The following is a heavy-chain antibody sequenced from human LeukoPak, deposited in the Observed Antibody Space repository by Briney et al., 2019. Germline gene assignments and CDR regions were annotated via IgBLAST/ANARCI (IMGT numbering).Heavy chain of an antibody. J-gene: IGHJ3*02. CDR3: ATDGVEMATIGI. Sequence: ASVKVSCKVSGYTLTELSMHWVRQAPGKGLEWMGGFDPEDGETIYAQKFQGRVTMTEDTSTDTAYMELSSLRSEDTAVYYCATDGVEMATIGIWGQGTMVTVSS. V-gene: IGHV1-24*01. CDR1: GYTLTELS. CDR2: FDPEDGET. D-gene: IGHD5-24*01.